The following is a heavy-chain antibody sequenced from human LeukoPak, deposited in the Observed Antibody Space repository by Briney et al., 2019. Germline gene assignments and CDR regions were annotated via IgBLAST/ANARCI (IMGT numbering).Heavy chain of an antibody. J-gene: IGHJ4*02. V-gene: IGHV4-59*01. D-gene: IGHD7-27*01. Sequence: SETLSLTCTVSGGSISSYYWSWIRQPPGEGLEWIGYIYYSGSTNYNPSLKSRVTISVDTSKNQFSLKLSSVTAADTAMYYCARGLGISLEDYWGQGTLVTVSS. CDR3: ARGLGISLEDY. CDR2: IYYSGST. CDR1: GGSISSYY.